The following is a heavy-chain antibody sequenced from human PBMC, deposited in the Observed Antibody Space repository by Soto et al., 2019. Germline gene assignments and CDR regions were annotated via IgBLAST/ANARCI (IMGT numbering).Heavy chain of an antibody. CDR2: IKSKTDGGTT. V-gene: IGHV3-15*01. J-gene: IGHJ6*03. Sequence: GGSLRLSCAASGFTFSNAWMSWVRQAPGKGLEWVGRIKSKTDGGTTDYAAPVKGRFTISRDDSKNTLYLQMNSLKTEDTAVYYCTRGYGDPPVAGYYYYMDVWGKGTTVTVSS. CDR1: GFTFSNAW. D-gene: IGHD4-17*01. CDR3: TRGYGDPPVAGYYYYMDV.